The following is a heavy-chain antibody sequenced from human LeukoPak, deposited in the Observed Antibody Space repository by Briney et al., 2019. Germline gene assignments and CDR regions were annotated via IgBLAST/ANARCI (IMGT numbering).Heavy chain of an antibody. CDR3: AREEEGGTFDY. Sequence: ASVKVSCKASGYTFTNYYMHWVRQAPGQGLEWMGIIRHSGGTIYAQKFQGRVAMTGDTSTSTVYMELSSLRSEDTALYYCAREEEGGTFDYWGQGTLVRVFS. CDR2: IRHSGGT. D-gene: IGHD3-16*01. J-gene: IGHJ4*01. V-gene: IGHV1-46*01. CDR1: GYTFTNYY.